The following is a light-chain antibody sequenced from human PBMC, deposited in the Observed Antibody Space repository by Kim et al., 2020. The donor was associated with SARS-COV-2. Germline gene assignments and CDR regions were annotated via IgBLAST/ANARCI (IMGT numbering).Light chain of an antibody. CDR1: SSDVGGYDY. CDR2: DVS. J-gene: IGLJ2*01. Sequence: QSITISCTGTSSDVGGYDYVSWYQQHPGKAPKLMIYDVSSRPSGVSNRFSGSKSGNTASQTISGLQAEDEADYYCSSYTSRSTHVVFGGGTQLTVL. V-gene: IGLV2-14*03. CDR3: SSYTSRSTHVV.